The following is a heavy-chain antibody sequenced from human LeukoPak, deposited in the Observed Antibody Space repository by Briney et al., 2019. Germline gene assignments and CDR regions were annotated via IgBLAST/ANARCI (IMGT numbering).Heavy chain of an antibody. D-gene: IGHD6-13*01. CDR3: ARHVRGPYSRYPPSDDY. J-gene: IGHJ4*02. V-gene: IGHV4-39*01. CDR2: IYHSGST. CDR1: GGSISTSGYY. Sequence: PSETLSLTCTVSGGSISTSGYYWGWIRQPQGKGLEGIGNIYHSGSTYYTPSLKSRVSISVDTSKNHFSLDLSSVTAADTAVYYCARHVRGPYSRYPPSDDYWGQGTLVTVSS.